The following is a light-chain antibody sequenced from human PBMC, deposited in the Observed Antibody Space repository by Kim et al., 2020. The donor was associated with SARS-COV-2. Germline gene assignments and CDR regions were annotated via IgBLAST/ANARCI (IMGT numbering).Light chain of an antibody. CDR2: GKN. J-gene: IGLJ3*02. Sequence: GQNVRITCQGDSLRSYYASWYQQKPGQAPVLVIYGKNNRPSGIPDRFSGSSSGNTASLTITGAQAEDEADYYCNSRDSSGNPNWVFGGGTKLTVL. CDR1: SLRSYY. CDR3: NSRDSSGNPNWV. V-gene: IGLV3-19*01.